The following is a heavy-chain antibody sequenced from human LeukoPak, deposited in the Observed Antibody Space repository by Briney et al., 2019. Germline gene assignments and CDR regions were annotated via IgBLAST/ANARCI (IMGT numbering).Heavy chain of an antibody. J-gene: IGHJ4*02. CDR1: GFTFSSYS. CDR2: ISSSSSYI. V-gene: IGHV3-21*04. D-gene: IGHD3-3*01. Sequence: GGSLRLSCAASGFTFSSYSMNWVRQAPGKGLEWVSSISSSSSYIYYADSVKGRFTISRDNSKNTLYLQMNSLRAEDTAVYYCAKVSLRFLEWTGDYWGQGTLVTVSS. CDR3: AKVSLRFLEWTGDY.